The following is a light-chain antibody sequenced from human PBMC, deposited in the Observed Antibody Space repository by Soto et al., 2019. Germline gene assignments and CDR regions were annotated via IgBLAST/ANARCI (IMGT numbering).Light chain of an antibody. CDR1: QSISNS. V-gene: IGKV1-39*01. Sequence: DIQMTQSLSSLSASVGDTVTITCRASQSISNSLSWYQQKPGKAPKFLIYVASTLQRGVSSRFSGSGSGTDFTLTISSLQPEDVATYYCQQTVSPPYTCGQGTKLEIK. CDR2: VAS. J-gene: IGKJ2*01. CDR3: QQTVSPPYT.